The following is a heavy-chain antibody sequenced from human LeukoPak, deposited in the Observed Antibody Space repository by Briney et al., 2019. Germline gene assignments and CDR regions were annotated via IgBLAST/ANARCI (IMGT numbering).Heavy chain of an antibody. CDR1: GCTFSSSSYY. CDR3: ARGKVVAGTPGQNSWDH. J-gene: IGHJ4*02. CDR2: INTSGST. Sequence: SESLSLTCTASGCTFSSSSYYWVRHPPPQGQERVWIIHINTSGSTHYNPSLKTRVTVSVDTSKNQFSLRLSSVTAADTAVYYCARGKVVAGTPGQNSWDHWGQGTLVTVSS. V-gene: IGHV4-61*05. D-gene: IGHD6-19*01.